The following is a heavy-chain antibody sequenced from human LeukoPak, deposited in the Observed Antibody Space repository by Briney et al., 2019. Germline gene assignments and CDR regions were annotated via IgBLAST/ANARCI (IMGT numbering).Heavy chain of an antibody. CDR3: AREYSSSNYYYYMDV. Sequence: ASVKVSCKASGYTFTSYDINWVRQATGQGLEWMGWMKPNSGNTGYAQKFQGRVTMTRNTSISTAYMELSSLRSEDTAVYYCAREYSSSNYYYYMDVWGKGTTVTVSS. V-gene: IGHV1-8*01. CDR2: MKPNSGNT. CDR1: GYTFTSYD. J-gene: IGHJ6*03. D-gene: IGHD6-6*01.